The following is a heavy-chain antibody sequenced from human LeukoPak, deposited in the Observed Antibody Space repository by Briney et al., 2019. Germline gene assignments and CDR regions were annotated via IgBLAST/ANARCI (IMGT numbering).Heavy chain of an antibody. V-gene: IGHV3-7*01. J-gene: IGHJ4*02. CDR2: IHDDGIVT. CDR1: GFTFSNSG. CDR3: ARGRGWVDH. D-gene: IGHD3-16*01. Sequence: GGSLRLSCAASGFTFSNSGMSWVRQAPGKGLEWVANIHDDGIVTHYVDSVKGRFTISRDNARNSVNLQLNSLRVEDTALYYCARGRGWVDHWGQGTLVTVSS.